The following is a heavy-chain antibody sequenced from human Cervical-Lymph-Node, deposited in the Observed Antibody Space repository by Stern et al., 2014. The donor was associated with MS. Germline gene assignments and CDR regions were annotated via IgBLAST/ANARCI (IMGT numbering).Heavy chain of an antibody. Sequence: QVQLGQSGAEVKKPGASVKVSCKASGYTFTSYYMHWVRQAPGQGLEWMGIINPSGGSTSYAQKFQGRVTMTRDTSTSTVYMELSSLRSEDTAVYYCARDPRLVAATKPYYYYGMDVWGQGTTVTVSS. CDR1: GYTFTSYY. CDR3: ARDPRLVAATKPYYYYGMDV. CDR2: INPSGGST. J-gene: IGHJ6*02. V-gene: IGHV1-46*01. D-gene: IGHD2-15*01.